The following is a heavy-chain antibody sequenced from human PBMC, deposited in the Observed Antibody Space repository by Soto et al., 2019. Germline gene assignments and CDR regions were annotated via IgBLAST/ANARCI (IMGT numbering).Heavy chain of an antibody. D-gene: IGHD2-2*01. J-gene: IGHJ6*02. CDR1: GGTFSSYA. CDR3: ARDSHPYCSSTSCLPMDV. CDR2: IIPIFGTA. V-gene: IGHV1-69*13. Sequence: SVKVSCKXSGGTFSSYAISWVRQAPGQGLEWMGGIIPIFGTANYAQKFQGRVTITADESTSTAYMELSSLRSEDTAVYYCARDSHPYCSSTSCLPMDVWGQGTTVTVSS.